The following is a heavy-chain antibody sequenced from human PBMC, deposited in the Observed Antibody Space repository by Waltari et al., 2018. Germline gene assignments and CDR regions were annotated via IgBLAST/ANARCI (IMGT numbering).Heavy chain of an antibody. CDR1: GGSFSGYY. V-gene: IGHV4-34*01. CDR2: INHSGST. J-gene: IGHJ6*02. D-gene: IGHD3-3*01. Sequence: QVQLQQWGAGLLKPSETLSLTCAVYGGSFSGYYWSWIRQPPGKGLEWIGEINHSGSTNYNPSLKSRVTISVDTSKNQFSLKLSSVTAADTAVYYCASLPHYDFWSGYYTHGMDVWGQGTTVTVSS. CDR3: ASLPHYDFWSGYYTHGMDV.